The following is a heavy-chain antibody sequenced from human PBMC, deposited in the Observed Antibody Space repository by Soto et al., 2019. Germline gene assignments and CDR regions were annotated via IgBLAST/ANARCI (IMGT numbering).Heavy chain of an antibody. CDR3: ARQKRTDIKGFWLET. D-gene: IGHD2-21*02. CDR1: VVSIIISSYY. CDR2: IYYSGIT. Sequence: LTCTVSVVSIIISSYYWCWIRQPPGKGLEWIGSIYYSGITYYNPSLKSRVTISVDKSKNQFSLKLSSVTAADTAVYYCARQKRTDIKGFWLETWGQGTLVTV. J-gene: IGHJ5*02. V-gene: IGHV4-39*01.